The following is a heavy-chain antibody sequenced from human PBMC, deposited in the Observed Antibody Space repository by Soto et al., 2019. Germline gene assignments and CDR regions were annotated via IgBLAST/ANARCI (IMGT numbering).Heavy chain of an antibody. CDR2: MNTNSGNT. D-gene: IGHD6-13*01. J-gene: IGHJ4*02. CDR1: GYTLTRYY. CDR3: ARGKIAAAVNSY. V-gene: IGHV1-8*01. Sequence: ASVNVSFKPSGYTLTRYYSNWVRQATGQGVEWMGWMNTNSGNTGYAQKFQGRVTMTRNTSISTAYMELSSLRSEDTAVYYCARGKIAAAVNSYWGQGTLVTVSS.